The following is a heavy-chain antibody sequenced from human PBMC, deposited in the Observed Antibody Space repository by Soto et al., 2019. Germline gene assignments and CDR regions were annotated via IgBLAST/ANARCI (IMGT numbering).Heavy chain of an antibody. J-gene: IGHJ3*02. Sequence: PGGSLRLSCTASGFTFGDYAMSWVRQAPGKGLEWVGFIRSKAYGGTTEYAASVKGRFTISRDDSKSIAYLQMNSLKTEDTAVYYCTREGGFRVVTARDAFDIWGQGTMVT. D-gene: IGHD2-21*02. CDR1: GFTFGDYA. CDR2: IRSKAYGGTT. V-gene: IGHV3-49*04. CDR3: TREGGFRVVTARDAFDI.